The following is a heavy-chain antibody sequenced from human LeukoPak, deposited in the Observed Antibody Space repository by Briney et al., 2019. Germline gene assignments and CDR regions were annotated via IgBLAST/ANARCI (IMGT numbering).Heavy chain of an antibody. CDR2: IYYSGST. Sequence: SETLSLTCTVSGGSISSYYWSWIRQPPGKGLEWIGYIYYSGSTNYNPSLKSRVTISVDTSKNQFSLKLSSVTAADTAVYYCARRSSSWHAPFDYWGQGTLVTVSS. D-gene: IGHD6-13*01. J-gene: IGHJ4*02. CDR1: GGSISSYY. V-gene: IGHV4-59*08. CDR3: ARRSSSWHAPFDY.